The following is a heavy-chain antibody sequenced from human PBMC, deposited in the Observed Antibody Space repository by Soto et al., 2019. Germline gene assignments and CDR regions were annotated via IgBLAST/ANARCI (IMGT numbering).Heavy chain of an antibody. CDR3: AKRHTTVATPANYFDY. V-gene: IGHV3-7*03. Sequence: HPGGSLRLSCAASGFTFSNYWMSWVRQAPGKGLEWVANIKQDGSEKYYVDSVKGRFTISRDDSKNTLFLQMNSLRAEDTALYYCAKRHTTVATPANYFDYWGQGTLVTVSS. J-gene: IGHJ4*02. D-gene: IGHD1-1*01. CDR1: GFTFSNYW. CDR2: IKQDGSEK.